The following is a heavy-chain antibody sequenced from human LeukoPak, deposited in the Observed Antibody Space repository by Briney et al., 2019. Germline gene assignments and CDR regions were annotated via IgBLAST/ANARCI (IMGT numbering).Heavy chain of an antibody. D-gene: IGHD3-22*01. J-gene: IGHJ4*02. CDR2: IKVDGSEE. CDR1: GFTISSYW. CDR3: ARVLHNRNYDGSTYYGY. Sequence: GGSLRLSCAASGFTISSYWMTWVRQAPGKGLEWVANIKVDGSEEYYVDSVKGRFTISRDNAKNSLYLRMNSLRAEDTAVYYCARVLHNRNYDGSTYYGYWGQGTLVTVSS. V-gene: IGHV3-7*03.